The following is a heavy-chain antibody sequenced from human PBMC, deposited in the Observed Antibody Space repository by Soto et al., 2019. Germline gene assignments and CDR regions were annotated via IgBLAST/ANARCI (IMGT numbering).Heavy chain of an antibody. CDR3: ASYDYDSSGYYEDGY. J-gene: IGHJ4*02. Sequence: QVQLQESGPGLVKPSQTLSLTCTVSGGSISSGDYYWSWIRQPPGKGLEWIGYIYYSGSTYYNPSLKSRVTISVDTYKNQFSLKLRSVTDADTAVYYCASYDYDSSGYYEDGYWGQGTLVTVSS. D-gene: IGHD3-22*01. CDR2: IYYSGST. CDR1: GGSISSGDYY. V-gene: IGHV4-30-4*01.